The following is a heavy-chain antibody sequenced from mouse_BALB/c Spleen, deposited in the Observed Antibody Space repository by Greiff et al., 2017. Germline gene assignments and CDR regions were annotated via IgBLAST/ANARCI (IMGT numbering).Heavy chain of an antibody. CDR3: TRGTGTFFDY. J-gene: IGHJ2*01. CDR2: IYPGSGST. CDR1: GYTFTSYW. D-gene: IGHD4-1*01. Sequence: LKQPGSELVRPGASVKLSCKASGYTFTSYWMHWVKQRHGQGLEWIGNIYPGSGSTNYDEKFKSKGTLTVDTSSSTAYMHLSSLTSEDSAVYYCTRGTGTFFDYWGQGTTLTVSS. V-gene: IGHV1S22*01.